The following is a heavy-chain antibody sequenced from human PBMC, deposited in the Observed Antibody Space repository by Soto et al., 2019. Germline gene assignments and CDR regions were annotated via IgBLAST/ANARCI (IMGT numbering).Heavy chain of an antibody. Sequence: SETLSLTCTVSGGSISSSSYYWGWIRQPPGKGLEWIGSIYYSGSTYYNPPLKSRVTISVDTSKNQFSLKLSSVTAADTAVYYCASLGTARKRVFDYWGQGTLVTVSS. V-gene: IGHV4-39*01. CDR3: ASLGTARKRVFDY. J-gene: IGHJ4*02. CDR1: GGSISSSSYY. D-gene: IGHD6-6*01. CDR2: IYYSGST.